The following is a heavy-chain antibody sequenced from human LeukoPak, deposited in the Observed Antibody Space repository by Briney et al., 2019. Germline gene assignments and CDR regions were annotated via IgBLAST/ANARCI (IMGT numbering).Heavy chain of an antibody. Sequence: PGGSLRLSCAASGFTFSNYGIPWVRQAPGKGLEYVSAISSNGGSTYYANSVKGRFTISRDNSKNTLYLQMGSLRAEDMAVYYCARGGCSTTSCYNFDYWGQGTLVTVSS. CDR1: GFTFSNYG. V-gene: IGHV3-64*01. D-gene: IGHD2-2*02. CDR2: ISSNGGST. J-gene: IGHJ4*02. CDR3: ARGGCSTTSCYNFDY.